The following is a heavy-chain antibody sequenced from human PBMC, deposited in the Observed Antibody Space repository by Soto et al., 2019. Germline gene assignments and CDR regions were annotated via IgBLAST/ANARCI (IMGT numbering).Heavy chain of an antibody. V-gene: IGHV3-74*01. J-gene: IGHJ4*02. Sequence: EVQLVESGGGLVRPGGSLRLSCAASGFSFSDYWMHWVRQAPGKGLVWVSCIDTDGSTTTYADSVKGRFTISRDNVKNTLYLQMDSLRAEETALYFCSRGGGFSGNYLGGQGTLVTVSS. CDR2: IDTDGSTT. CDR3: SRGGGFSGNYL. D-gene: IGHD1-26*01. CDR1: GFSFSDYW.